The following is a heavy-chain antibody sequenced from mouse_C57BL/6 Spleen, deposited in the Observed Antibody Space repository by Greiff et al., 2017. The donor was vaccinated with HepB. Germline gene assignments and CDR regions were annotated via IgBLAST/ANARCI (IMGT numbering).Heavy chain of an antibody. CDR3: VRGRQLGLDY. D-gene: IGHD4-1*02. V-gene: IGHV10-1*01. CDR2: IRSKSNNYAT. CDR1: GFSFNTYA. J-gene: IGHJ2*01. Sequence: EVQGVESGGGLVQPKGSLKLSCAASGFSFNTYAMNWVRQAPGKGLEWVARIRSKSNNYATYYADSVKDRFTISRDDSESMHYLQMNNLKTEDTAMYYCVRGRQLGLDYWGQGTTLTVSS.